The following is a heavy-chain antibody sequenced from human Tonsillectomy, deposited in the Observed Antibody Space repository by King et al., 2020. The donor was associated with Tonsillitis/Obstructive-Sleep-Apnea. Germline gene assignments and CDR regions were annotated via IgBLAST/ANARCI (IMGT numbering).Heavy chain of an antibody. D-gene: IGHD3-22*01. J-gene: IGHJ4*02. CDR2: INHGGST. CDR3: ARGDTYYYDSSGSRVFDY. Sequence: VQLQQWGAGLLKPSETLSLTCAVYGGSFSGYSWSWVRQPPGKGLEWIGEINHGGSTNYNPSLKSRVIISVDTSKNQFSLNLSSVTAADTAVYYCARGDTYYYDSSGSRVFDYWGQGTLVTVSS. CDR1: GGSFSGYS. V-gene: IGHV4-34*01.